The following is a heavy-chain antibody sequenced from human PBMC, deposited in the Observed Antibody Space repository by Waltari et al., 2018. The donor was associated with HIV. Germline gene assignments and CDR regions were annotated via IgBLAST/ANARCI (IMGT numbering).Heavy chain of an antibody. Sequence: QVQLVESGGAVVQPGRSLSVSCEASGLSFSNHTMHGVRQAPGKGLGLVAYISSGRRSQYADSVRGRFTISRDDSKNTLYLQMNSLKPEDTAIYSCARGYCGIDCYLGMDVWGQGTTVSVSS. J-gene: IGHJ6*02. D-gene: IGHD2-21*02. CDR3: ARGYCGIDCYLGMDV. CDR2: ISSGRRS. CDR1: GLSFSNHT. V-gene: IGHV3-30*01.